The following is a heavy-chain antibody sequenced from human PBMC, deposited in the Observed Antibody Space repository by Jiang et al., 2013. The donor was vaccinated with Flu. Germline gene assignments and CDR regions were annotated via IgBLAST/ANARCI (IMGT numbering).Heavy chain of an antibody. CDR2: IKPKTDGGTT. J-gene: IGHJ4*02. CDR3: ATDRVTAGYSSAGTILSTT. V-gene: IGHV3-15*01. Sequence: VQLLESGGGLVKPGGSLRLSCVGSRFTFSNAWMIWVRQAPGKGLEWVGRIKPKTDGGTTEYGAPVKGRFTISRDDSRNTVYLQMNGLKTEDTALYYCATDRVTAGYSSAGTILSTTWGQGTLVTVSS. CDR1: RFTFSNAW. D-gene: IGHD6-19*01.